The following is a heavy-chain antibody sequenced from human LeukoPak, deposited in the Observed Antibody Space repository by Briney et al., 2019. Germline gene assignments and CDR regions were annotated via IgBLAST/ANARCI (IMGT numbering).Heavy chain of an antibody. CDR2: IYTSGST. CDR1: GGSISSYY. Sequence: SETLSLTCTVSGGSISSYYWSWIRQPPGKGLEWIGRIYTSGSTNYNPSLKSRVTMSVDTSKNQFSLKLSSVTAADTAVYYCASHYYDSSGYLTYWGQGTLVTVSS. CDR3: ASHYYDSSGYLTY. V-gene: IGHV4-4*07. J-gene: IGHJ4*02. D-gene: IGHD3-22*01.